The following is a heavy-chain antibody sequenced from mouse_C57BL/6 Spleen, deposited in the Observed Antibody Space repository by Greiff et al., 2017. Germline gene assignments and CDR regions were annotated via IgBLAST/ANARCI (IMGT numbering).Heavy chain of an antibody. V-gene: IGHV1-52*01. CDR2: IDPSDSET. CDR3: ARGRTTVGGPGY. D-gene: IGHD1-1*01. J-gene: IGHJ2*01. Sequence: QVQLQQPGAELVRPGSSVKLSCKASGYTFTSYWMHWVKQRPIQGLEWIGNIDPSDSETHYNQKFKDKATLTVDKSSSTAYMQLSSLTSEDSAVYYCARGRTTVGGPGYWGKGTTLTVAS. CDR1: GYTFTSYW.